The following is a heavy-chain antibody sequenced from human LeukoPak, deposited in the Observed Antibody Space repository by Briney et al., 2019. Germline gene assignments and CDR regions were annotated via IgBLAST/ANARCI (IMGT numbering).Heavy chain of an antibody. CDR2: IDGDGSEK. D-gene: IGHD2-2*01. CDR1: GFTFSNYW. V-gene: IGHV3-7*01. J-gene: IGHJ4*02. Sequence: GGSLRLSCAVSGFTFSNYWMSWVRQAPGKGLEWVANIDGDGSEKYYVDSVKGRFTISRDNAKNSLYLQMNSLRAEDTAVYYCASEYCSSTSCYLYYFDYWGQGTLVTVSS. CDR3: ASEYCSSTSCYLYYFDY.